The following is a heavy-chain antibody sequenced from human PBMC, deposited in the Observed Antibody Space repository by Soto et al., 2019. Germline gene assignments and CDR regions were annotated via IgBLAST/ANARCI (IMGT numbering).Heavy chain of an antibody. D-gene: IGHD4-17*01. Sequence: ESGGGLVQPGGSLRLSCAASGFTVSSNYMSWVRQAPGKGLEWVSVIYGGGSTSYADSVKGRFTISRDNSKNTLYLQMNSLRAEDTAVYYCARKTTATSPAFWGQGTLVTVSS. CDR1: GFTVSSNY. J-gene: IGHJ4*02. CDR2: IYGGGST. V-gene: IGHV3-66*01. CDR3: ARKTTATSPAF.